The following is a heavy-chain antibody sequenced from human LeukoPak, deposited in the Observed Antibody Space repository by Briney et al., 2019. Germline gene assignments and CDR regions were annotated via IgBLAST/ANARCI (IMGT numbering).Heavy chain of an antibody. D-gene: IGHD2-15*01. Sequence: PGGSLRLSCAASQFIFRDYWMSWVRQAPGMGLEWVAYINKDGSEKYYVDSVKGRFTISRDNAKNSLFLQMNSLRAEDTALYYCATDGSSFDYWGQGTLVTVSS. CDR2: INKDGSEK. V-gene: IGHV3-7*01. CDR3: ATDGSSFDY. J-gene: IGHJ4*02. CDR1: QFIFRDYW.